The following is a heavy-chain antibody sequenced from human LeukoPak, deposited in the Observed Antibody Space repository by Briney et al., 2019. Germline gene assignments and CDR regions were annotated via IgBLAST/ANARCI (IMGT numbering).Heavy chain of an antibody. CDR3: ARKRYSDY. D-gene: IGHD1-1*01. V-gene: IGHV3-7*01. CDR2: IKEDGSEN. CDR1: GFTFSRYW. Sequence: PGGSLRLSCAASGFTFSRYWMTWVRQAPGKGLEWVANIKEDGSENSYVESVKGRFAISRDNAKNSLYLQLNSLRAEDTAVSFCARKRYSDYWGQGTLVTVSS. J-gene: IGHJ4*02.